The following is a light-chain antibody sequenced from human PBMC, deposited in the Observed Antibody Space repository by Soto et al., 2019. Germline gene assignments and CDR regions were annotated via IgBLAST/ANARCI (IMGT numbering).Light chain of an antibody. CDR1: SSDLGTYNV. V-gene: IGLV2-23*01. J-gene: IGLJ2*01. CDR3: CSYAQTNTV. CDR2: EGS. Sequence: QSALTQPASVSGSPGESITISCTGTSSDLGTYNVVSWYQQHPGVAPKLMIYEGSKRPSGVSDRCSGSTSGNTASLTISGLQAEDEADYYCCSYAQTNTVFGGGTKLTVL.